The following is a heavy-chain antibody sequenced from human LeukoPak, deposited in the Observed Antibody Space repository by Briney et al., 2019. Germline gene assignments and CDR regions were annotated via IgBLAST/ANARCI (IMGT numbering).Heavy chain of an antibody. J-gene: IGHJ4*02. V-gene: IGHV1-69*02. CDR1: GGTFSSYT. Sequence: SVKVSWKASGGTFSSYTISWVRQAPGQGLEWMGRIIPILGIANYAQKFQGRVTITADKSTSTAYMELSSLRSEDTAVYYCASDFGRVMVRGEYYFDYWGQGTLVTVSS. CDR2: IIPILGIA. D-gene: IGHD3-10*01. CDR3: ASDFGRVMVRGEYYFDY.